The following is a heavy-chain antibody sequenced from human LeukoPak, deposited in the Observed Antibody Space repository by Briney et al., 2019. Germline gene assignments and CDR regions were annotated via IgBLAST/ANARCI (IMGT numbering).Heavy chain of an antibody. Sequence: ASVKVSCKASAYTSNSYGIGWVRQAPGQGLEWMGWISAYNGNTNYAQKLQGRVTMTTDTSTSTAYMELRSLRSDDTAVYYCARERFGTFDYWGQGTLVTVSS. CDR3: ARERFGTFDY. CDR2: ISAYNGNT. D-gene: IGHD3-16*01. CDR1: AYTSNSYG. J-gene: IGHJ4*02. V-gene: IGHV1-18*01.